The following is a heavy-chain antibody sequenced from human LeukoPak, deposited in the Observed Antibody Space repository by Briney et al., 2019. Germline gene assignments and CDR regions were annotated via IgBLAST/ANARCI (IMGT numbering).Heavy chain of an antibody. Sequence: GGSLRLSCAASGFTFSSYAMSWVRQAPGKGLEWVSAISGSGGSTYYADSVKGRFTISRDNAKNSLYLQMNSLRDEDTAVYYCASGMYSSSWSDAFDIWGQGTMVTVSS. D-gene: IGHD6-13*01. CDR3: ASGMYSSSWSDAFDI. J-gene: IGHJ3*02. CDR1: GFTFSSYA. CDR2: ISGSGGST. V-gene: IGHV3-23*01.